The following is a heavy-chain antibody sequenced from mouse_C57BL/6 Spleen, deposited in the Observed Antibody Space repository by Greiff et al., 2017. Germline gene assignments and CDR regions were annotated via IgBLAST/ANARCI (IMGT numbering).Heavy chain of an antibody. CDR3: ARQNYGSSLYFDY. V-gene: IGHV1-76*01. D-gene: IGHD1-1*01. Sequence: VQLQQSGAELVRPGASVKLSCKASGYTFTDYYINWVKQRPGQGLEWIARIYPGSGNTYYNEKFKGKATLTAEKSSSTAYMQLSRLTSEDSAVYFCARQNYGSSLYFDYWGQGTTLTVSS. CDR1: GYTFTDYY. J-gene: IGHJ2*01. CDR2: IYPGSGNT.